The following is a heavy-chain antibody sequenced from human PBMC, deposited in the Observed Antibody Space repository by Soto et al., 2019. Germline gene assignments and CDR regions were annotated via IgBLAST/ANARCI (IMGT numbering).Heavy chain of an antibody. CDR2: ISPAGTNQ. V-gene: IGHV3-30*14. CDR1: GFILSDYA. Sequence: GALRLSSEASGFILSDYAMHWARQAPGKGLEWVALISPAGTNQYYADSAKGRFTISRDNSKNTLYLQMKSLRPEDTGLYYCARENSRISPRLFQHWGHGTLVTVSS. J-gene: IGHJ1*01. CDR3: ARENSRISPRLFQH. D-gene: IGHD6-6*01.